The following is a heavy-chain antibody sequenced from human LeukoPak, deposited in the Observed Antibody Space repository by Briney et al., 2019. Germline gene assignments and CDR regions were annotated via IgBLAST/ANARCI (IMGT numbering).Heavy chain of an antibody. CDR2: SRNKENRYST. J-gene: IGHJ4*02. CDR1: GFSFSVYY. D-gene: IGHD2-15*01. V-gene: IGHV3-72*01. CDR3: VGGYDY. Sequence: GGSLRLSCAASGFSFSVYYMAWVRQAPGKGLEWVGLSRNKENRYSTEYGASVKGRLTISRDDSKNLMYLEMKSLKSEDTAVYYCVGGYDYWGQGTLVTVSS.